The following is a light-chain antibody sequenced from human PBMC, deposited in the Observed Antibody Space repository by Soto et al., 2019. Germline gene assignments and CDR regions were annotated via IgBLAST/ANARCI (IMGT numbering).Light chain of an antibody. CDR2: DAS. CDR3: QQYNSYPYS. Sequence: DMQVTQSPSTLSASVGDRVTISCRASQNIDSWLAWYQQKPGKAPKLLIYDASSLESGVSSRFSGSGSGTEFTLTISSLQPDDFATYYCQQYNSYPYSFGPGTKVDIK. J-gene: IGKJ3*01. CDR1: QNIDSW. V-gene: IGKV1-5*01.